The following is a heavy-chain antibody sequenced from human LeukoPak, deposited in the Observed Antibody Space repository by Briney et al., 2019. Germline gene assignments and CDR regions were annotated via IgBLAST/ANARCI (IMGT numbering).Heavy chain of an antibody. J-gene: IGHJ3*02. CDR2: IRNKAYGGTT. CDR1: GFIFGDYA. CDR3: SRDLSYYYDSSGAFDI. V-gene: IGHV3-49*03. Sequence: GGSLRLSCTGSGFIFGDYAMSWFRQAPGKGLEWVGFIRNKAYGGTTEYAASVKGRFSISRDDSKNIAYLQMNSLKTEDTAVYYCSRDLSYYYDSSGAFDIWGQGKMVTVSS. D-gene: IGHD3-22*01.